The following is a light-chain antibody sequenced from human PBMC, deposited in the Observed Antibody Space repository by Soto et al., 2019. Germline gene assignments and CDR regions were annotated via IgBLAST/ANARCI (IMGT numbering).Light chain of an antibody. Sequence: DIVLTQSPVTLSLSPRERATLSCRASQSVSSNFLAWYQQKPGQAPRLLISGASSRATGIPDRFSGSGSGTDFTLTISRLEPEDFAVYYCQQYGNSPRTFGQGTKVDIK. J-gene: IGKJ1*01. CDR2: GAS. CDR3: QQYGNSPRT. CDR1: QSVSSNF. V-gene: IGKV3-20*01.